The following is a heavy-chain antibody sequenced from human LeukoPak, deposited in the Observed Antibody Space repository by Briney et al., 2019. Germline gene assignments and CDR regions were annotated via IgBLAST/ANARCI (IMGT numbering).Heavy chain of an antibody. CDR1: GYTFTSYG. CDR2: ISAYNGNT. D-gene: IGHD3-10*01. J-gene: IGHJ4*02. Sequence: ASVKVSCKASGYTFTSYGISWVRQAPGQGLEWMGWISAYNGNTNYAQKLQGRVTMTTDTSTSTAYMELRSLRSDDTAVYYCARDSNVLLWFGENFDYWGQGTLATASS. V-gene: IGHV1-18*01. CDR3: ARDSNVLLWFGENFDY.